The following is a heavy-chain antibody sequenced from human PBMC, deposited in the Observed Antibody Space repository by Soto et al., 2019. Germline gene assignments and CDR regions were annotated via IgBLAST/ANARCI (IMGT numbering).Heavy chain of an antibody. CDR1: GGSISSSSYY. CDR2: IYYSGST. D-gene: IGHD1-26*01. V-gene: IGHV4-39*07. CDR3: ATDPVGATTNWFDP. Sequence: SETLSLTCTVSGGSISSSSYYWGWIRQPPGKGLEWIGSIYYSGSTYYNPSLKSRVTISVDTSKNQFSLKLSSVTAADTAVYYCATDPVGATTNWFDPWGQGTLVTVSS. J-gene: IGHJ5*02.